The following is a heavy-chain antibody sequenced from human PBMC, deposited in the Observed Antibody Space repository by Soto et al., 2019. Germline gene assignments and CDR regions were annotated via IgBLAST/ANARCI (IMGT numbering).Heavy chain of an antibody. CDR3: ARDGDVVVVAATTTSSAFDI. J-gene: IGHJ3*02. V-gene: IGHV3-33*01. Sequence: GGSLRLSCAASGFTFSSYGMHWVRQAPGKGLEWVAVIWYDGSNKYYADSVKGRFTISRDNSKNTLYLQMNSLRAEDTAVYYCARDGDVVVVAATTTSSAFDIWGQGTMVTVSS. D-gene: IGHD2-15*01. CDR2: IWYDGSNK. CDR1: GFTFSSYG.